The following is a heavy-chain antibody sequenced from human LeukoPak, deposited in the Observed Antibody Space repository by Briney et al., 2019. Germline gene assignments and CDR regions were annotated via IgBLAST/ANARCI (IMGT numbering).Heavy chain of an antibody. Sequence: KPSETLSLTCAVYGGSFSGYYWSWICQPPGKGLEWIGEINHSGSTNYNPSLKSRVTISVDTSKNQFSLKLSSVTAADTAVYYCARDRQLLGRYYFDYWGQGTLVTVSS. J-gene: IGHJ4*02. CDR3: ARDRQLLGRYYFDY. D-gene: IGHD5-18*01. CDR1: GGSFSGYY. V-gene: IGHV4-34*01. CDR2: INHSGST.